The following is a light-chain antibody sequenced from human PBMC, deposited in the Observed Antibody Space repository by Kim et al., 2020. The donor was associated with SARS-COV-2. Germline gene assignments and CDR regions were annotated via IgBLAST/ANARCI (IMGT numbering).Light chain of an antibody. Sequence: ASVGDRVTITCRASQSISSWLAWYQQKPGKAPKLLIYKASSLESGVPSRFSGSGSGTEFTLTISSLQPDDFAIYYCQRYNNYSITFGQGTRLEIK. J-gene: IGKJ5*01. CDR1: QSISSW. V-gene: IGKV1-5*03. CDR2: KAS. CDR3: QRYNNYSIT.